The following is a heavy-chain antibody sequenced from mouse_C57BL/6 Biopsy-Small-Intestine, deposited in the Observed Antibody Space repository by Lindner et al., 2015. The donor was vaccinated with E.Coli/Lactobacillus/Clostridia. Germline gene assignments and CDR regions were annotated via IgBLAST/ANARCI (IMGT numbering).Heavy chain of an antibody. D-gene: IGHD1-1*01. V-gene: IGHV1-19*01. Sequence: VQLQESGPVLVKPGASVKMSCMTSGYTFPDYYMNWVKQSHGKSLEWIGVINPSNGDTRDNQKFKGKATLTVDTSSSTAYMELNSLTSEDSAVYYCARQYYVGSPMDYWGQGTSVTVSS. CDR2: INPSNGDT. CDR3: ARQYYVGSPMDY. J-gene: IGHJ4*01. CDR1: GYTFPDYY.